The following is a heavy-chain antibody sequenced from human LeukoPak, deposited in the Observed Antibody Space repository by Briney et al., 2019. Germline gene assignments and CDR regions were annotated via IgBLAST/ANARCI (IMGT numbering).Heavy chain of an antibody. J-gene: IGHJ4*02. CDR2: ISWNSGSI. D-gene: IGHD6-19*01. CDR1: GFTFDDYA. CDR3: AKELAVAGFDY. V-gene: IGHV3-9*01. Sequence: GGSLRLSCAASGFTFDDYAMHWVRQAPGKGLEWVSGISWNSGSIGYADSVKGRFTISRDNAKNSLYLQMNSLRAEDTALYYCAKELAVAGFDYWGQGTLVTVSS.